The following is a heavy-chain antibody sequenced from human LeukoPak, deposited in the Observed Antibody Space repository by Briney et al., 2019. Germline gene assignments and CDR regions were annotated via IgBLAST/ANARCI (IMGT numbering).Heavy chain of an antibody. CDR2: ISSSGSTI. V-gene: IGHV3-11*01. D-gene: IGHD2-21*02. J-gene: IGHJ3*02. Sequence: KPGGSLRLSCAASGFTFSNYAMGWVRQAPGKGLEWVSYISSSGSTIYYADSVKGRFTISRDNAKNSLYLQMNSLRAEDTAVYYCARRVVTAIRDAFDIWGQGTMVTVSS. CDR1: GFTFSNYA. CDR3: ARRVVTAIRDAFDI.